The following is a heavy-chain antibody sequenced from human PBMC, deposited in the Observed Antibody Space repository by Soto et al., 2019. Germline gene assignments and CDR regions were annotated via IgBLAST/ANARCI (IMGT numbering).Heavy chain of an antibody. D-gene: IGHD2-2*01. Sequence: GGTLRLSWPASGFTFSGYAMSGVGQAPGKGLEWVSAISVSGGSTYYADSVKGRFTISRDNSKNTLYLQMNSLRAEDTAVYYCAKDRRRAVVPASSFDYWGQGTLVTVSS. CDR1: GFTFSGYA. J-gene: IGHJ4*02. CDR3: AKDRRRAVVPASSFDY. CDR2: ISVSGGST. V-gene: IGHV3-23*01.